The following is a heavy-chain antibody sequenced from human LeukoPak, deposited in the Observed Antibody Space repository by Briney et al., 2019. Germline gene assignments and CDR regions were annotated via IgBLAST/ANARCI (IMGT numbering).Heavy chain of an antibody. CDR1: GFTFSSYA. CDR2: ISGSGGST. CDR3: GKDWKLDY. D-gene: IGHD1-1*01. V-gene: IGHV3-23*01. J-gene: IGHJ4*02. Sequence: GGSLRLSCAASGFTFSSYAMSWVRQAPGKGLEWVSVISGSGGSTYYADSVKGRFTISRDNSKNTLYLQMNSLRVEDTAIYYCGKDWKLDYWGRGTLVTVSS.